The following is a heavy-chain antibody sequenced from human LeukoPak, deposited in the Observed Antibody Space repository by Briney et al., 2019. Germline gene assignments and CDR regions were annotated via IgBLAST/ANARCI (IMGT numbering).Heavy chain of an antibody. D-gene: IGHD6-13*01. V-gene: IGHV4-39*02. CDR1: GDSVSSSNYY. J-gene: IGHJ4*02. Sequence: SETLSLTCTVSGDSVSSSNYYWVWIRQPPGKGLEWLGSFYPGGRPYYNPSLESRVAVAIDTSKNHFSLKLTSVTAADTAVYFCARRGLTAAAVWGQGTLVTVSS. CDR3: ARRGLTAAAV. CDR2: FYPGGRP.